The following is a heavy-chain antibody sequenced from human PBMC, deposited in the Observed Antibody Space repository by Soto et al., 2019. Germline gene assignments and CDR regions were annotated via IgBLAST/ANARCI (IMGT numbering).Heavy chain of an antibody. Sequence: QVQLVQSGAEMKKPGASVKVSCKASGYTFTSYDINWVRQATGQGLEWMGWMNPNSGNTGYAQKFQGRVTMTRNTSISTAYMELSSLRSEDTAVYYCARGGIVVVPAARYYYYYMDVWGKGTTVTVSS. D-gene: IGHD2-2*01. V-gene: IGHV1-8*01. J-gene: IGHJ6*03. CDR3: ARGGIVVVPAARYYYYYMDV. CDR2: MNPNSGNT. CDR1: GYTFTSYD.